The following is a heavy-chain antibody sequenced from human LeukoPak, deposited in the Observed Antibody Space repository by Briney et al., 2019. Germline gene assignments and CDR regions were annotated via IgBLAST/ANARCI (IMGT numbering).Heavy chain of an antibody. CDR3: AKERGRLGELSLYLAIDY. V-gene: IGHV3-30*18. J-gene: IGHJ4*02. D-gene: IGHD3-16*02. Sequence: PGRSLRLSCAASGFTFSSYGMHWVRQAPGKGLEWVALISYDGSDKYFADSVKGRFTISRDNSKNTLYLQVNSLRSDDTAVYYCAKERGRLGELSLYLAIDYWGQGTLVTVSA. CDR2: ISYDGSDK. CDR1: GFTFSSYG.